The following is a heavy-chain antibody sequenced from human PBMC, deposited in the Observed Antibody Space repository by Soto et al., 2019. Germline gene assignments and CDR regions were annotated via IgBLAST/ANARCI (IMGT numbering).Heavy chain of an antibody. D-gene: IGHD1-26*01. CDR2: IWYDGSNK. J-gene: IGHJ4*02. CDR1: GFTFSSYG. Sequence: QVQLVESGGGVVQPGRSLRLSCAASGFTFSSYGMHWVRQAPGKGLEWVAVIWYDGSNKYYADSVKGRFTISRDNSKNTLYLQMNSLRAEDTAVYYCARDWRSGSYYYDYWGQGTLVTVSS. V-gene: IGHV3-33*01. CDR3: ARDWRSGSYYYDY.